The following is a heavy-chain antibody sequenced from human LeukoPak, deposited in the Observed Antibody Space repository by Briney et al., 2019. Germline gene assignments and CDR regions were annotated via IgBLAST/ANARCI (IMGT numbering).Heavy chain of an antibody. J-gene: IGHJ4*02. CDR3: ARPNILLWFGGGYYFDY. CDR2: INPNSGGT. CDR1: GYTFTGYY. Sequence: ASVKVSCKASGYTFTGYYMHWVRQAPGQGLEWMGWINPNSGGTNYAQKFQGRVTMTRDTSISTAYMELSRLRSDDTAVYYCARPNILLWFGGGYYFDYWGQGTLVTVSS. D-gene: IGHD3-10*01. V-gene: IGHV1-2*02.